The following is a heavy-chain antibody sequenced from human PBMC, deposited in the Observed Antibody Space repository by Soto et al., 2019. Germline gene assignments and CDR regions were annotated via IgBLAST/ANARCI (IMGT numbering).Heavy chain of an antibody. CDR1: GFTFSSYG. D-gene: IGHD6-19*01. J-gene: IGHJ4*02. CDR2: IWYDGSNK. V-gene: IGHV3-33*01. CDR3: ARDPHSSGWRSEDY. Sequence: QVQLVESGGGVVQPGRSLRLSCAASGFTFSSYGMHWVRQAPGKGLEWVAVIWYDGSNKYYADSVKGRFTISRDNSKNTLDLQMNSLRAEDTAVYYCARDPHSSGWRSEDYWGQGTLVTVSS.